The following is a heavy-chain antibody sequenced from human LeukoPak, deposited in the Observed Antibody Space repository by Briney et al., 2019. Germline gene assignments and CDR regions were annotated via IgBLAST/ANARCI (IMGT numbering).Heavy chain of an antibody. Sequence: SDTLSLTCTVSGGSSSSYYWSWIRQPPGKGLESMGYIYYSGSTNYNPSLRSRVTISVDTSKSQFSLNLSSVTAADTAVYYCARASDYGDHGGHYYYYGVDVWGQGTTVTVSS. V-gene: IGHV4-59*01. CDR2: IYYSGST. J-gene: IGHJ6*02. D-gene: IGHD4-17*01. CDR1: GGSSSSYY. CDR3: ARASDYGDHGGHYYYYGVDV.